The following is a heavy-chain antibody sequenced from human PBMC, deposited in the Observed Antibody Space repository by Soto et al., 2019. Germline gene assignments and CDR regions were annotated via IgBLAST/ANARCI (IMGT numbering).Heavy chain of an antibody. J-gene: IGHJ6*02. V-gene: IGHV3-7*01. CDR3: ARDGVLLWFGDAYYYGMDV. Sequence: PGGSLRLSCAASGFTFSSYSMSWVRQAPGKGLEWVANINKNGGEKYYVDSVKGRFTISRDNSKNTLYLQMNSLRAEDTAVYYCARDGVLLWFGDAYYYGMDVWGQGTTVTVSS. D-gene: IGHD3-10*01. CDR2: INKNGGEK. CDR1: GFTFSSYS.